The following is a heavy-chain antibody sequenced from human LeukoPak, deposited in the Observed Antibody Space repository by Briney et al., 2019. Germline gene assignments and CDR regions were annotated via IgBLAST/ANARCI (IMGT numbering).Heavy chain of an antibody. V-gene: IGHV3-9*01. D-gene: IGHD3-22*01. J-gene: IGHJ4*02. CDR2: ISWNSGSI. Sequence: GGSLRLSCAASGFTFSSYAMHWVRQAPGKGLEWVSGISWNSGSIGYADSVKGRFTISRDNAKNSLYLQMNSLRAEDTALYYCAKDISDSSGYYWYYFDYWGQGTLVTVSS. CDR1: GFTFSSYA. CDR3: AKDISDSSGYYWYYFDY.